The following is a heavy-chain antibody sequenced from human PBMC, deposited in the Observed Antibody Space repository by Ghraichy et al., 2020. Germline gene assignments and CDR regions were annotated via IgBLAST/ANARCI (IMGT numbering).Heavy chain of an antibody. J-gene: IGHJ6*02. V-gene: IGHV3-21*01. CDR1: GLMFSPNT. CDR3: SRGGGAGTPVLYHMDV. Sequence: GGSLRLSCAASGLMFSPNTMNWVRQAPGKGLEWVSSISSSTSYIYYADSVKGRFTISRDNAQNSLYLQMNSLRAEDTAVYYCSRGGGAGTPVLYHMDVWGLGTMVTVSS. D-gene: IGHD6-19*01. CDR2: ISSSTSYI.